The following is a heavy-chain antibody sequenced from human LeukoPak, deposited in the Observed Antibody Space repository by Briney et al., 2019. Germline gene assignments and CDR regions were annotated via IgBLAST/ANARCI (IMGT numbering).Heavy chain of an antibody. CDR2: ISVYSGHT. D-gene: IGHD5-18*01. V-gene: IGHV1-18*01. Sequence: ASAKVSCKASGYTFTDYGINWVRQAPGRGLEWMGWISVYSGHTDYPQKLQGRVSMTTDTSTSTAYMELRRLKSDDTAVYYCARAEPRGYSHGYEVDSLDIWGQGTMVTVSS. J-gene: IGHJ3*02. CDR3: ARAEPRGYSHGYEVDSLDI. CDR1: GYTFTDYG.